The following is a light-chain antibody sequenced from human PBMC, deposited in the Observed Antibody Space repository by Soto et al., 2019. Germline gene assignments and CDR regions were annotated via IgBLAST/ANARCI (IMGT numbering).Light chain of an antibody. CDR3: QQYESTPPT. CDR2: WAS. V-gene: IGKV4-1*01. J-gene: IGKJ2*01. CDR1: QSVLYSSNNKNY. Sequence: DIVMTQSPDSLAVSLGERATINCKSSQSVLYSSNNKNYLAWYQQRPGQPPKLLIYWASTRESGVPDRFSGSVSGTDFTLTITSLQAEDVAVYYGQQYESTPPTFGQGTKLEIK.